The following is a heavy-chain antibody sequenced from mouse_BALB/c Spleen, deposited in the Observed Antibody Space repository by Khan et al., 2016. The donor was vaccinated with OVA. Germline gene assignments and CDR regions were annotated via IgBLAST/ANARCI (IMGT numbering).Heavy chain of an antibody. V-gene: IGHV2-9*02. CDR3: ASLEDI. J-gene: IGHJ2*01. CDR2: IWAGGSS. D-gene: IGHD1-3*01. CDR1: GFSLTSYG. Sequence: QVQLKQSGPGLVAPSQSLSITCTVSGFSLTSYGVHWVRQPPGKGLEWLGVIWAGGSSNYYSALMSRRIISKDNSTSQVFLKMNSLHTDDTAIYYCASLEDIWGQGTTLTVSS.